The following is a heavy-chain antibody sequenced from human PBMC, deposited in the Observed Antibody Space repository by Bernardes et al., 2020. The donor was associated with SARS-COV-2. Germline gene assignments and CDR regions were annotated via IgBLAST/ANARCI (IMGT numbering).Heavy chain of an antibody. CDR1: GHSFTHYN. D-gene: IGHD3-10*01. J-gene: IGHJ4*02. V-gene: IGHV1-2*02. Sequence: ASVKVSCKASGHSFTHYNRHWVRQDPGQGFEWMGWINPISGVTNYAQKFQGGVTMTRDPSTSTAYMELSSLRADDTAVFYCSRGPISSIDYWGQGSLVTVSS. CDR3: SRGPISSIDY. CDR2: INPISGVT.